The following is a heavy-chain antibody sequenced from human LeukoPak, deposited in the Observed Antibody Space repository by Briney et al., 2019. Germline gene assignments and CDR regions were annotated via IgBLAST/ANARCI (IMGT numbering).Heavy chain of an antibody. D-gene: IGHD4-17*01. CDR3: ARNGNYGSWYFDY. V-gene: IGHV3-48*02. CDR2: ISSSSSII. J-gene: IGHJ4*02. CDR1: GFTFSNYN. Sequence: GGSLRLSCAASGFTFSNYNINWVRQAPGKGLEWVSYISSSSSIIYYADSVKGRFTISRDNAKNSLYLQMDSLRDEDTAVYYCARNGNYGSWYFDYWGQGTLVTVSS.